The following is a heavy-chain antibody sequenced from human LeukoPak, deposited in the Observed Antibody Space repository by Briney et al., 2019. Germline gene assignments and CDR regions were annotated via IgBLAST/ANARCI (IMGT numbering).Heavy chain of an antibody. J-gene: IGHJ3*02. Sequence: SETLSLTCTVSGGSISSGSYYWGWIRQPPGKGLEWIGSIYYSGSTYYNPSLKSRVTISVDTSKNQFSLKLSSVTAADTAVYYCGGYCSSTSCGKVLDAFDIWGQGTMVTVSS. V-gene: IGHV4-39*01. CDR1: GGSISSGSYY. D-gene: IGHD2-2*01. CDR2: IYYSGST. CDR3: GGYCSSTSCGKVLDAFDI.